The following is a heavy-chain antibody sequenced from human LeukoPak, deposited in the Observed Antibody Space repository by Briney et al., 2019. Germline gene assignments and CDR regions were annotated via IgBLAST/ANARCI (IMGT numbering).Heavy chain of an antibody. Sequence: GASVKVSCKASGYTFTSYDINWVRQATGQGLEWMGWMNPNSGNTGYAQKFQGRVTITRNTSISTAYMELSSLRSEDTAVYYCARGLVWSALWWFDPWGQGTLVTVSS. CDR3: ARGLVWSALWWFDP. V-gene: IGHV1-8*03. CDR1: GYTFTSYD. J-gene: IGHJ5*02. CDR2: MNPNSGNT. D-gene: IGHD3-3*01.